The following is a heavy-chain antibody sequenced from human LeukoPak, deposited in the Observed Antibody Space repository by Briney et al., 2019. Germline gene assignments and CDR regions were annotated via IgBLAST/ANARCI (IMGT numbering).Heavy chain of an antibody. Sequence: SETLSLTCTLSGGSLFSYHWKWIRHPPEEGLEWIGYIYSNGITNYSPSLRSRGTISIATSKNQFSLRLRSVTAADTAIYYCARRAYYDSSGYYPTSGYFDLWGRGTLVTVSS. D-gene: IGHD3-22*01. CDR2: IYSNGIT. CDR3: ARRAYYDSSGYYPTSGYFDL. J-gene: IGHJ2*01. V-gene: IGHV4-4*08. CDR1: GGSLFSYH.